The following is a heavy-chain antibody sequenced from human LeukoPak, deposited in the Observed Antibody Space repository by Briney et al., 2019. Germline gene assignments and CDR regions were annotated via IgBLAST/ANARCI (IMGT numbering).Heavy chain of an antibody. CDR3: TRDGAPYGGSGSYYPLYYFDY. J-gene: IGHJ4*02. CDR1: GGTFSSYA. CDR2: IIPIFGTA. Sequence: SVKVSCKASGGTFSSYAISWVRQAPGQGLEWMGRIIPIFGTANYAQKFQGRVTITTDESTSTAYMELSSLRSEDTAVYYCTRDGAPYGGSGSYYPLYYFDYWGQGTLVTVSS. D-gene: IGHD3-10*01. V-gene: IGHV1-69*05.